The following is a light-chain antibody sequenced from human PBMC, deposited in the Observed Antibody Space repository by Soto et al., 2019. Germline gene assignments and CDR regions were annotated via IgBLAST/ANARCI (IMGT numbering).Light chain of an antibody. Sequence: EIVLTQSPGTLSLSPGERATLSCRASHTISSSYLTWYQQKPGQAPRLLMYGISRRATAIPDRFSGSGSGTDFTLTITRLEPEDFAVYYCKHYVNASPRTFGQGTKVEIK. CDR2: GIS. V-gene: IGKV3-20*01. J-gene: IGKJ1*01. CDR1: HTISSSY. CDR3: KHYVNASPRT.